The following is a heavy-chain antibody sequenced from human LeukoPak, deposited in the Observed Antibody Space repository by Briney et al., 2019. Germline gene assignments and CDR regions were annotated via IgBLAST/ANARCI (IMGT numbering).Heavy chain of an antibody. CDR1: GFTFSYHW. J-gene: IGHJ4*02. CDR2: IKNDGAVK. V-gene: IGHV3-7*01. CDR3: ARIPVDSSGSNRYYFDY. D-gene: IGHD3-22*01. Sequence: PGGSLRLSCAASGFTFSYHWMTWVRQAPGKGLEWVANIKNDGAVKNYVDSVKGRFTISRDNAKNSLYLQMNSLRAEDTAVYYCARIPVDSSGSNRYYFDYWGQGTRVTVSS.